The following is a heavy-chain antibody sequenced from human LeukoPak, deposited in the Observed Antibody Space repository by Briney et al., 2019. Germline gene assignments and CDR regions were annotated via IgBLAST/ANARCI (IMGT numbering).Heavy chain of an antibody. J-gene: IGHJ4*02. V-gene: IGHV1-69*06. CDR2: IIPIFGTA. CDR1: GGTFSSYA. CDR3: ARRVGKPQILDY. Sequence: SVKVSCKASGGTFSSYAISWVRQAPGQGLEWMGGIIPIFGTANYAQKFQGRVTITADKSTSTAYMELSSLSSEDTAVYYCARRVGKPQILDYWGQGTLVTVSS. D-gene: IGHD2-2*01.